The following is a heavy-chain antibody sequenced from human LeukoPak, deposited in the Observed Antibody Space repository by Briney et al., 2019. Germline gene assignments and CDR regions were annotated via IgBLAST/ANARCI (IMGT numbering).Heavy chain of an antibody. D-gene: IGHD3-22*01. V-gene: IGHV1-24*01. J-gene: IGHJ3*02. CDR3: ATGGDSSGYYHGRNAFDI. CDR1: GYTLTELS. CDR2: FDPEDGET. Sequence: ASVKVSCKVSGYTLTELSMHWVRQAPGKGLEWMGGFDPEDGETIYAQKFQGRVTMTEDTSTDTAYMELSSLRSEDTAVYYCATGGDSSGYYHGRNAFDIWGQGTMVTVSS.